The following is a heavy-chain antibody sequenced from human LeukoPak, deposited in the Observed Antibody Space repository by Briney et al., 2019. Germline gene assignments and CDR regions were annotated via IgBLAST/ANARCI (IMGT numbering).Heavy chain of an antibody. J-gene: IGHJ3*02. CDR1: GFTFSSYW. V-gene: IGHV3-7*04. D-gene: IGHD3-22*01. CDR2: IKQDGSKK. CDR3: ARDSSGYYYPDAFDI. Sequence: GGSLRLSCAASGFTFSSYWMSWVRQAPGKGLEWVANIKQDGSKKYYVDSVKGRFTIPRDNAKNSLYLQMNSLRAEDTAVYYCARDSSGYYYPDAFDIWGQGTMVTVSS.